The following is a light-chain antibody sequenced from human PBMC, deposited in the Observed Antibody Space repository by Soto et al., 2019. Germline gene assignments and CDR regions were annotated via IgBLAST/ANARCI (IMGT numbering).Light chain of an antibody. V-gene: IGLV2-14*01. CDR2: QVT. CDR3: CSFTSTTARV. Sequence: QSALTQPASVSGSPGQSITISCTGTSSDVGGYDFVSWYQHHPGKAPRLIIYQVTNRPSGVSDRFSGSKSGNTASLTISGLQAEDEADYYCCSFTSTTARVFGGGT. CDR1: SSDVGGYDF. J-gene: IGLJ3*02.